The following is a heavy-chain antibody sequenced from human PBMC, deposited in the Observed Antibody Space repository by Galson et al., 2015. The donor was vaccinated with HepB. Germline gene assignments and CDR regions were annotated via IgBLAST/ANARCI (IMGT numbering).Heavy chain of an antibody. D-gene: IGHD4-11*01. CDR3: ARANDYSRAYYYYYMDV. Sequence: SLRLSCAASGFTFSSYSMNWVRQAPGKGLEWVSYISSSSSTIYYADSVKGRFTISRDNAKNSLYLQMNSLRDEDTAVYYCARANDYSRAYYYYYMDVWGKGTTITVSS. V-gene: IGHV3-48*02. CDR1: GFTFSSYS. CDR2: ISSSSSTI. J-gene: IGHJ6*03.